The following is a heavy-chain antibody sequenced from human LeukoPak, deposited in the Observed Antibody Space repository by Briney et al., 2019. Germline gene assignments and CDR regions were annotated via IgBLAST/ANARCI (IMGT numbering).Heavy chain of an antibody. J-gene: IGHJ6*02. Sequence: GGSLRLSCAASGFTVCSNYMSWVRQAPGKGLEWVSVIYSGGSTYYADSVKGRFTISRDNSKNTLYLQMNSLRAEDTAVYYCARDHVVGATYYYYGMDVWGQGTTVTVSS. D-gene: IGHD1-26*01. V-gene: IGHV3-53*01. CDR1: GFTVCSNY. CDR3: ARDHVVGATYYYYGMDV. CDR2: IYSGGST.